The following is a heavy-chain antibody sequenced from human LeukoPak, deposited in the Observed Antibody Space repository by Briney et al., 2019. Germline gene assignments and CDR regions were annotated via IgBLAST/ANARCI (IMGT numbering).Heavy chain of an antibody. D-gene: IGHD2-2*01. V-gene: IGHV4-30-2*01. CDR1: GGSISGYS. CDR3: ARVVEGYCSSTSCPTTIDY. CDR2: IYHSGST. Sequence: PSETLSLTCTVSGGSISGYSWSWIRQPPGKGLEWIGYIYHSGSTYYNPSLKSRVTISVGRSKNQFSLKLSSVTAADTAVYYRARVVEGYCSSTSCPTTIDYWGQGTLVTVSS. J-gene: IGHJ4*02.